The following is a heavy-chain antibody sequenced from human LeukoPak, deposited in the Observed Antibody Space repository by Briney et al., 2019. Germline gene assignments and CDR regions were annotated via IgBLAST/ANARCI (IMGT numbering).Heavy chain of an antibody. D-gene: IGHD3-22*01. CDR2: IYYRGNT. Sequence: SETLSLTCTVSRGSISSSSYYWGWIRQPPGKGLEWTGSIYYRGNTYYNPSLKSRVTISVDTSKNQFSLKLSSVTAADTAVYYCARVSGITMIVVAKHDAFDIWGQGTMVTVSS. J-gene: IGHJ3*02. CDR1: RGSISSSSYY. V-gene: IGHV4-39*07. CDR3: ARVSGITMIVVAKHDAFDI.